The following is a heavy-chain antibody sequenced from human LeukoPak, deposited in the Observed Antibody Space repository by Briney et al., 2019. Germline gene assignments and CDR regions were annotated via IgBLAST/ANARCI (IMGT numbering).Heavy chain of an antibody. CDR1: GGSFSGYY. CDR2: INHSGST. D-gene: IGHD3-10*01. V-gene: IGHV4-34*01. CDR3: ARGGSGKWFDP. J-gene: IGHJ5*02. Sequence: PSETLSLTCAVYGGSFSGYYWSWIRQPPGQGLEWIGEINHSGSTNYNPSLKSRVTISVDTSKNQFSLKLSSVTAADTAVYSCARGGSGKWFDPWGQGTLVTVSS.